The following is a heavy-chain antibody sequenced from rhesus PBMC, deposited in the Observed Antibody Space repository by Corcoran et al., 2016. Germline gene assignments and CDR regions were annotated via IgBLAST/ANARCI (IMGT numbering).Heavy chain of an antibody. J-gene: IGHJ4*01. CDR1: GGSISSSY. CDR3: ASAGNWNYGGFDY. Sequence: QLQLQESGPGLVKPSETLSVTCAVSGGSISSSYWSWIRQAPGKGLEWIGYIYGSGSSTNYNPSLKSRGTLSVDTSKNQLSLKLSSVTAADTAVYYCASAGNWNYGGFDYWGQGVLVTVSS. D-gene: IGHD1-26*01. V-gene: IGHV4-169*02. CDR2: IYGSGSST.